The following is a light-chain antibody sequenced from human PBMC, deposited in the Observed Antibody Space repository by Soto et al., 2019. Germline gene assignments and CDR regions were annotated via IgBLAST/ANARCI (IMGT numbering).Light chain of an antibody. CDR3: QQSYSTPPT. V-gene: IGKV1-39*01. CDR1: QSISSY. Sequence: DIQMTQSPSSLSASVGDRVTITCRASQSISSYLTWYPQKPGNAPKLLIYAASSLQSGVPSRFSGSGSVTDFTLTISSLQPEDFATYYCQQSYSTPPTFGQGTKVEIK. CDR2: AAS. J-gene: IGKJ1*01.